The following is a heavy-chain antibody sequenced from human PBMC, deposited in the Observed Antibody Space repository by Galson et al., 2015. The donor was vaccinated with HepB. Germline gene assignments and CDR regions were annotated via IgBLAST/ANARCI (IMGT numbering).Heavy chain of an antibody. CDR2: IWYDGSIE. J-gene: IGHJ4*02. CDR3: ARDLGFGLDY. CDR1: GFTFSSYG. V-gene: IGHV3-33*01. Sequence: SLRLSCAASGFTFSSYGMYWVRQAPGKGLEWVAVIWYDGSIEYYRDSVRGRFTVSRDNSRNTLYLQMSSLRAEDTAVYYCARDLGFGLDYRGQGTLVTVSS. D-gene: IGHD3-16*01.